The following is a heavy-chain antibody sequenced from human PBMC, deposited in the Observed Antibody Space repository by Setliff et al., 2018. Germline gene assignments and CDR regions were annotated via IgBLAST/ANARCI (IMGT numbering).Heavy chain of an antibody. Sequence: SETLSLTCTVSGGSISGASIRSYYWSWIRQPPGKGLEFIGYVYYSGTTNYDPSLNSRVALSIDTSKNQFSLRLSSVTAADTAVYYCARMSGFLYMDVWGKGTTVTVSS. CDR2: VYYSGTT. D-gene: IGHD3-3*01. CDR1: GGSISGASIRSYY. CDR3: ARMSGFLYMDV. V-gene: IGHV4-59*08. J-gene: IGHJ6*03.